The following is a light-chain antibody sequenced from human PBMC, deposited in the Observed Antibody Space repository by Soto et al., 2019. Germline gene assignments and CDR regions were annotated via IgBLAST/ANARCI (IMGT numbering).Light chain of an antibody. J-gene: IGLJ1*01. CDR2: NNN. Sequence: QSVLTQPPSASATPGQTVTISCSGSSSNIGNNYVSWYQQLPGTAPRILIYNNNKRPSGIPDRFSGCKSGTSATLVITGLQTGDEADYYCGTWDNSLSGFYVFGSGTKLTVL. CDR3: GTWDNSLSGFYV. CDR1: SSNIGNNY. V-gene: IGLV1-51*01.